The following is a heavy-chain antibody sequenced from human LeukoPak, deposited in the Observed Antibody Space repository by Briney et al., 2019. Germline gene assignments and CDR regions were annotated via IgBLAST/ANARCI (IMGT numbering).Heavy chain of an antibody. D-gene: IGHD2-2*01. CDR1: GYSFTSYW. V-gene: IGHV5-51*01. CDR2: IYPGDSDT. CDR3: ASPSGYCSSTSCHEGAFDI. Sequence: GESLKISCEGSGYSFTSYWIGWVRQMPGKGLEWMGIIYPGDSDTRYSPSFQGQVTISADKSISTAYLQWSSLKASDTAMYYCASPSGYCSSTSCHEGAFDIWGQGTMVTVSS. J-gene: IGHJ3*02.